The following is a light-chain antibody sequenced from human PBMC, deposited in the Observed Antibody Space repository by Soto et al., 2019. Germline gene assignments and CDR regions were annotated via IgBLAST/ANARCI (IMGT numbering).Light chain of an antibody. CDR2: DAS. CDR1: QSVSSD. J-gene: IGKJ1*01. Sequence: EMVMTQSPATLSASPGERATHSCRASQSVSSDLAWYQQKPGQAPRLLIYDASTRATGISARFSGSGSGTEFTLTISSLQSEHFAFYYCQQYNNWPWTFGQGTKVDIK. CDR3: QQYNNWPWT. V-gene: IGKV3-15*01.